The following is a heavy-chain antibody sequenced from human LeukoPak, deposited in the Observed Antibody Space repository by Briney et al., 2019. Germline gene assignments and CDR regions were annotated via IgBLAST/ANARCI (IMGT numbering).Heavy chain of an antibody. Sequence: GGSLRLSCAASGFTVSSNYMSWVRQAPGKGLEWVSVIYNGGSTYYAHSVKGRFTISRDNSKNPLYLQMNSLRAEDTVVYYCARDGLMSSSPWGQGTLVTVSS. V-gene: IGHV3-66*02. J-gene: IGHJ5*02. CDR1: GFTVSSNY. CDR3: ARDGLMSSSP. CDR2: IYNGGST. D-gene: IGHD3/OR15-3a*01.